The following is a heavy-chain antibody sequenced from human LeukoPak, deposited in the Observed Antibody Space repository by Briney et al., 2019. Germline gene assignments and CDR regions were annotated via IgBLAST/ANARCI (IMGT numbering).Heavy chain of an antibody. CDR1: GFTFSSYW. V-gene: IGHV3-74*01. CDR2: ISSDGSST. D-gene: IGHD3/OR15-3a*01. Sequence: GRSLRLSCAASGFTFSSYWMHWVRQAPGKGLVWVSRISSDGSSTSYADSVRGRFTISRDNAKNTLYLQMNSLRAEDTAVYYCAREGLVRDYYYYYYGMDVWGQGTTVTVSS. J-gene: IGHJ6*02. CDR3: AREGLVRDYYYYYYGMDV.